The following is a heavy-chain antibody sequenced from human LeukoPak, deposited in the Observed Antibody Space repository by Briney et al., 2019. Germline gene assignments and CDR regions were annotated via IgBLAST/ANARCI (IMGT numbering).Heavy chain of an antibody. CDR2: ISYDGSNK. D-gene: IGHD3-22*01. CDR1: GFTFSSYG. J-gene: IGHJ4*02. Sequence: GRSQRLSCAASGFTFSSYGMHWVRQAPGKGLEWVAVISYDGSNKYYADSVKGRFTISRDNSKNTLYLQMNSLRAEDTAVYYCTKDDGYYDSSGSFLFDSWGQGTLVTVSS. CDR3: TKDDGYYDSSGSFLFDS. V-gene: IGHV3-30*18.